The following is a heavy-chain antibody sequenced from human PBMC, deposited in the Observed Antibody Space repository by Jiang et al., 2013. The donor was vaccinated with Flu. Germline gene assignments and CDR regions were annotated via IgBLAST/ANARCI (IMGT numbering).Heavy chain of an antibody. D-gene: IGHD5-18*01. CDR3: ARGSRWIQLWLPTWDY. CDR2: IGTAGDT. J-gene: IGHJ4*02. V-gene: IGHV3-13*01. CDR1: GFTFSSYD. Sequence: VQLLESGGGLVQPGGSLRLSCAASGFTFSSYDMHWVRQATGKGLEWVSAIGTAGDTYYPGSVKGRFTISRENAKNSLYLQMNSLRAGDTAVYYCARGSRWIQLWLPTWDYWGQGTLVTVSS.